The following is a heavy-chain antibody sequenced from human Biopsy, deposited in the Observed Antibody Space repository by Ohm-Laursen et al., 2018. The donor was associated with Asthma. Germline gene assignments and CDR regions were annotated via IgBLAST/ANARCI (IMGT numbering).Heavy chain of an antibody. Sequence: SLRLSCAASGFTFSNYGMHWVRQAPGKGLEWVAVISYDGSNKYYADSVKGRFTISRDNSKNTLYLQMNSLRAEDTAVYYCARDGADSSSTSCYGGDYYYYYGMDVWGQGTTVTVSS. CDR2: ISYDGSNK. J-gene: IGHJ6*02. V-gene: IGHV3-30*03. D-gene: IGHD2-2*01. CDR3: ARDGADSSSTSCYGGDYYYYYGMDV. CDR1: GFTFSNYG.